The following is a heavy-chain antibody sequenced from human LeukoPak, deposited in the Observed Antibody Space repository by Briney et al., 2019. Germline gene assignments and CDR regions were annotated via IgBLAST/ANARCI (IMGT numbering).Heavy chain of an antibody. CDR1: RFTFSNYG. V-gene: IGHV3-48*01. J-gene: IGHJ3*02. CDR3: AREVGTPQAFDI. D-gene: IGHD1-26*01. Sequence: GRSLRLSCAASRFTFSNYGVNWVRQAPGKGLEWVSYINSRSSTIYYADSVRGRFTISRDNAKNSLYLQMNSLKAEDTAIYYCAREVGTPQAFDIWGQGTMVTVSS. CDR2: INSRSSTI.